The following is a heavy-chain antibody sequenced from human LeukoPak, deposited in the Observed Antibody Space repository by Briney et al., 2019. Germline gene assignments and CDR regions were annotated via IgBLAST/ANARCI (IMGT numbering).Heavy chain of an antibody. J-gene: IGHJ6*02. CDR1: GGSFSGYY. Sequence: PSETLSLTCAVYGGSFSGYYWSWIRQPPGKGLEWIGEINHSGSTNYNPSLKSRVTISVDTSKNQSSLKLSSVTAADTAVYYCARGTDYDILTGYYNDYYYYGMDVWGQGTTVTVSS. CDR3: ARGTDYDILTGYYNDYYYYGMDV. V-gene: IGHV4-34*01. D-gene: IGHD3-9*01. CDR2: INHSGST.